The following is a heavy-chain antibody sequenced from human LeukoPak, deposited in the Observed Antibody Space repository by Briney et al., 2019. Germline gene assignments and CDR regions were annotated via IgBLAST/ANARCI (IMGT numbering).Heavy chain of an antibody. Sequence: GGSLRLSCAASGFTFSSYGMHWVRQAPGKGLEWVAVIWYDGSNKYYADSVKGRFTISRDNSKNTLYLQMSSLRAEDTAIYYCARGQITGTTNWFDYWGQGTLVTVSS. J-gene: IGHJ4*02. D-gene: IGHD1-7*01. V-gene: IGHV3-33*01. CDR3: ARGQITGTTNWFDY. CDR2: IWYDGSNK. CDR1: GFTFSSYG.